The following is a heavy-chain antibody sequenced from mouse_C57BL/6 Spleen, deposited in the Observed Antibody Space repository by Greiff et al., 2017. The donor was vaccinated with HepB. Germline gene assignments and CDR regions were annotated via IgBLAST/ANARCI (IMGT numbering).Heavy chain of an antibody. Sequence: EVHLVESGGDLVKPGGSLKLSCAASGFTFSSYGMSWVRQTPDKRLEWVATISSGGSYTYYPDSVKGRFTISRDNAKNTLYLQMSSLKSEDTAMYYCARPDSSGYSYWGQGTTLTVSS. D-gene: IGHD3-2*02. CDR2: ISSGGSYT. CDR3: ARPDSSGYSY. V-gene: IGHV5-6*01. J-gene: IGHJ2*01. CDR1: GFTFSSYG.